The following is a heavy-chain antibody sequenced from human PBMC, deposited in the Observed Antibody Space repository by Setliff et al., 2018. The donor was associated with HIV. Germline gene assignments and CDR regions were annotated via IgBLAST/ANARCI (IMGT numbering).Heavy chain of an antibody. V-gene: IGHV1-46*03. Sequence: ASVKVSCKASGYTFTSYYMHWVRQAPGQGLEWMGTINPSGGSTSYAQRFQGRVTMTRDTSTSTVYMELSSLRSEDTAVYYCARDCSSTSCPGSFNYYYYYYYMDVWGKGTTVTVSS. D-gene: IGHD2-2*01. CDR3: ARDCSSTSCPGSFNYYYYYYYMDV. J-gene: IGHJ6*03. CDR2: INPSGGST. CDR1: GYTFTSYY.